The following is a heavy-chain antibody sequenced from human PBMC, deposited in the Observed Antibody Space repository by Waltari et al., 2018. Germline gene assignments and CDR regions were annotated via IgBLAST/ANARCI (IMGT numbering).Heavy chain of an antibody. Sequence: QVQLQESGPGLVKPSETLSLTCTVSGGSISSYYWSWIRQPAGKGLEWIGRIYTSGSTNYNPSLKGRVTMSVDTSKNQFSLKLSSVTAADTAVYYCARLRVVVPAAMVGDYYYYMDVWGKGTTVTVSS. CDR3: ARLRVVVPAAMVGDYYYYMDV. CDR1: GGSISSYY. V-gene: IGHV4-4*07. J-gene: IGHJ6*03. CDR2: IYTSGST. D-gene: IGHD2-2*01.